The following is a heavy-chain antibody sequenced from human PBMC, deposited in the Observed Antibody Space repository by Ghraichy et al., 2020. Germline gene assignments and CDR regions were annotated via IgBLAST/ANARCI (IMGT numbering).Heavy chain of an antibody. CDR3: AKSIRGVVDLDGLDS. CDR1: GFTFSKNA. CDR2: ISGRGRDT. V-gene: IGHV3-23*01. Sequence: GGSLRLSCAASGFTFSKNAMSWVRQAPGKGLQWVSAISGRGRDTYYADSVKGRFTISRDNSKSTLYLQMDSLRVEDTAVYYCAKSIRGVVDLDGLDSWGQGTLVIVSS. J-gene: IGHJ4*02. D-gene: IGHD3-10*01.